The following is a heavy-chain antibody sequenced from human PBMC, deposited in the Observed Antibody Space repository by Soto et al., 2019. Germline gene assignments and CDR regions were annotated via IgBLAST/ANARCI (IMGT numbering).Heavy chain of an antibody. CDR1: GYTFTSYA. CDR3: ASRQVVAGTNDYYYGMDV. D-gene: IGHD6-19*01. Sequence: ASVKLSCKASGYTFTSYAMHWVRQAPGKRLEWMGWINAGNGNTKYSQKFQGRVTIIRDTAASTAYMELSSLRSEDTAVYYCASRQVVAGTNDYYYGMDVWGQGTTVTVSS. J-gene: IGHJ6*02. CDR2: INAGNGNT. V-gene: IGHV1-3*01.